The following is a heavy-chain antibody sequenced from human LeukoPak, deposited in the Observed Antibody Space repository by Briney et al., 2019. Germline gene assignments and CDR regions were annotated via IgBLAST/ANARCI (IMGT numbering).Heavy chain of an antibody. CDR1: GFTVSTNY. CDR2: LYSGGST. D-gene: IGHD3-3*01. J-gene: IGHJ6*02. Sequence: PGGSLRLSCAVSGFTVSTNYMTWVRQAPGKGLEWVSLLYSGGSTYYADSVKGRFTISGDNSKNTPYLQMNSLRAEDTALYYCAREGNVEYYGMDVWGQGITVTVSS. V-gene: IGHV3-53*01. CDR3: AREGNVEYYGMDV.